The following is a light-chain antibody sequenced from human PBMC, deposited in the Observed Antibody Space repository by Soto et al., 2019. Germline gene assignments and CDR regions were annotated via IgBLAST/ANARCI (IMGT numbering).Light chain of an antibody. CDR2: GAS. Sequence: EIVMTQSPATLSLSPAERATLSCRASQSVSSSYLAWYQQKPGQAPRLLIYGASSRATGIPDRFSGSGSGTDFTLTISSLEPEDFAVYYCQQRSNWPPWTFGQGTKVDIK. CDR1: QSVSSSY. V-gene: IGKV3D-20*02. J-gene: IGKJ1*01. CDR3: QQRSNWPPWT.